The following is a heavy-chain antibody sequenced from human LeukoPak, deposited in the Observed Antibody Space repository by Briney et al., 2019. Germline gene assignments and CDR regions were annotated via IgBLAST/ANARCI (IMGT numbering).Heavy chain of an antibody. V-gene: IGHV3-23*01. Sequence: GGSLRLSCTSSGFTFSSYAMSWVRQAPGKGLEWVSAISGSGGSTYYADSVKGRFTISRDNSKNTLYLQMNSLRAEDTAVYYCAKDDGRIAAARSYWGQGTLVTVSS. D-gene: IGHD6-13*01. CDR2: ISGSGGST. J-gene: IGHJ4*02. CDR1: GFTFSSYA. CDR3: AKDDGRIAAARSY.